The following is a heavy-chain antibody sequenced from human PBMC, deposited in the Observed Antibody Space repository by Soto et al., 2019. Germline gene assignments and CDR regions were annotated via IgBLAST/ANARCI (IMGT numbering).Heavy chain of an antibody. V-gene: IGHV1-8*01. Sequence: QVHLVHPGAEVKKPGASVKVSCKASGYTFTSYDINWVRQVAGQGREWMGWMNPNRGETAYAQEFQGRVTMSRNTYISIASMELRSLRPAETAVYYCARGLKMLGVFGLKTYYYYYMDVWGKGTMVTLSS. CDR1: GYTFTSYD. J-gene: IGHJ6*03. CDR3: ARGLKMLGVFGLKTYYYYYMDV. CDR2: MNPNRGET. D-gene: IGHD3-16*01.